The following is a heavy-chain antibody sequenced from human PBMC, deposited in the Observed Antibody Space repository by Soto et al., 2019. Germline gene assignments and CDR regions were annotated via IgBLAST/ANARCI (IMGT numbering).Heavy chain of an antibody. CDR3: AKYGSGSLQD. Sequence: QVQLVESGGGVVQPGRSLRLSCAASGFTFSSYGMHWVRQAPGKGLEWVAVIWYDGSNKYHADSVKGRFTISRDNSKNTLYLQMNSLRAEDTAVYYCAKYGSGSLQDWGQGNLVTVSS. CDR1: GFTFSSYG. J-gene: IGHJ4*02. CDR2: IWYDGSNK. D-gene: IGHD3-10*01. V-gene: IGHV3-33*06.